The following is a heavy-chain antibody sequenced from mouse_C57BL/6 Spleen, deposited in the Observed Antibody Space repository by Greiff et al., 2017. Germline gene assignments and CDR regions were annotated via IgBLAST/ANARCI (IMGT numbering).Heavy chain of an antibody. CDR1: GYSFTDYN. CDR2: INPNYGTT. D-gene: IGHD2-4*01. CDR3: ARALIYYDYDVGDPSHFDY. V-gene: IGHV1-39*01. Sequence: EVQLQQSGPELVKPGASVKISCKASGYSFTDYNMNWVKQSNGKSLEWIGVINPNYGTTSYNQKFKGKATLTVDQSSSTAYMQLNSLTSEDSAVXYCARALIYYDYDVGDPSHFDYWGQGTTLTVSS. J-gene: IGHJ2*01.